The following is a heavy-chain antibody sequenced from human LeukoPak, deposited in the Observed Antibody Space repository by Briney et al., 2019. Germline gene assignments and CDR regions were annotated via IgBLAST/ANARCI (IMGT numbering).Heavy chain of an antibody. Sequence: SVNVSCKASGGTFSSSAISWVRQAPGQGLEWMGGVIPIFGTSNYAQRFQGRVTITTDESTSTAYMKLSSLRSEDTAVYYCATDPNFQHWGQGTLVTVSS. CDR1: GGTFSSSA. CDR2: VIPIFGTS. CDR3: ATDPNFQH. V-gene: IGHV1-69*05. J-gene: IGHJ1*01.